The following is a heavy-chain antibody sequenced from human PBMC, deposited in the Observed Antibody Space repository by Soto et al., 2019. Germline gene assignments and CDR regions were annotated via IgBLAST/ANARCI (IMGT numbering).Heavy chain of an antibody. CDR1: GFTFSSYS. CDR3: AKGVRGYCSGGSCYKYLDY. CDR2: ISSSGGST. D-gene: IGHD2-15*01. V-gene: IGHV3-23*01. Sequence: PGGSLRLSCAASGFTFSSYSMNWVRQAPGKGLEWVSDISSSGGSTYYADSVKGRFTISRDNSKNTLYLQMNSLRAEDTAVYYCAKGVRGYCSGGSCYKYLDYWGQGTLVTVSS. J-gene: IGHJ4*02.